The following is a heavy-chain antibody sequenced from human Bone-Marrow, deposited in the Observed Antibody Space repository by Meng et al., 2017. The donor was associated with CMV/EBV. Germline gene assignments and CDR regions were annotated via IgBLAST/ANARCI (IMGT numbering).Heavy chain of an antibody. Sequence: GGSLRLSCAASGFTFCSYAMHWVRQAPGKGLEYVSAISSNGGSTYYADFVKGRFTISRDNSKNTLYLQMGSLRAEDMAVYYCARSIAVAPIAFDIWGQGTMVTVSS. CDR1: GFTFCSYA. V-gene: IGHV3-64*02. CDR2: ISSNGGST. D-gene: IGHD6-19*01. J-gene: IGHJ3*02. CDR3: ARSIAVAPIAFDI.